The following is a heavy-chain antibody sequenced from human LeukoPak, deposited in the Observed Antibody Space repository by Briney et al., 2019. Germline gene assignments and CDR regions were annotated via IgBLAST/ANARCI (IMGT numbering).Heavy chain of an antibody. CDR3: ARAAPWFDP. J-gene: IGHJ5*02. CDR1: GGSISSYY. V-gene: IGHV4-59*01. Sequence: PSETLSLTCTVSGGSISSYYWSWIRQPPGKGLEWIGYIYYSGSTNYNPSLKSRVTISVDTSKNQFSLKLSSVTAADTAVYCCARAAPWFDPWGQGTLVTVSS. CDR2: IYYSGST.